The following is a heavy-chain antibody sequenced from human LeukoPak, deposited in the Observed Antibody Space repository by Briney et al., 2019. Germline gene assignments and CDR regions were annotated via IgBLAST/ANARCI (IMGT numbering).Heavy chain of an antibody. CDR3: AAYGSGSYPDY. V-gene: IGHV3-23*01. J-gene: IGHJ4*02. D-gene: IGHD3-10*01. CDR2: VSGSGDNT. Sequence: GGSLRLSCAASGFPFSNYAMTWVRQAPGKGLEWVSTVSGSGDNTYYADSVKGRFTISRDNSKNTLYLQMNSLGAEDTAVYYCAAYGSGSYPDYWGQGTLVTVSS. CDR1: GFPFSNYA.